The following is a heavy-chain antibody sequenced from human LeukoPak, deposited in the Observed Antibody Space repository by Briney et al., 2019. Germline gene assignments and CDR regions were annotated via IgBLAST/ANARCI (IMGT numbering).Heavy chain of an antibody. CDR1: GFSFSDFY. J-gene: IGHJ4*02. Sequence: GGSLRLSCAASGFSFSDFYMSWLRQAPGKGLAWVSYISDSGSTIYYADSVKGRFTTSRDNAKNSLYLQMNSLRAEDTAVYYCAGGTDFWSGYCFDSWGQGTLVTVSS. CDR2: ISDSGSTI. D-gene: IGHD3-3*01. CDR3: AGGTDFWSGYCFDS. V-gene: IGHV3-11*01.